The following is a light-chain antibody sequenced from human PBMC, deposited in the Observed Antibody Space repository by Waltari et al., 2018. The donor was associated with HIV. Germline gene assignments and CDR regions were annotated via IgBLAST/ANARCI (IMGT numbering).Light chain of an antibody. CDR2: SNI. J-gene: IGLJ3*02. CDR1: SSNIGEGYD. CDR3: QSHDRSLSGPWV. Sequence: QSVLTQPPSVSGAPGQTVTISCDGSSSNIGEGYDVHWYKQVPGTSPKLVIYSNINRPSGVPDRFSASKSGTSASLAITGLQAEDEAHYYCQSHDRSLSGPWVFGGGTKLTVL. V-gene: IGLV1-40*01.